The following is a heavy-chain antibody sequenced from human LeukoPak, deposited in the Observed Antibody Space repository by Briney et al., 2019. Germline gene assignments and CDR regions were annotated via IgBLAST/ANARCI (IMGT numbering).Heavy chain of an antibody. V-gene: IGHV3-66*02. D-gene: IGHD3-3*01. J-gene: IGHJ4*02. CDR1: GFTVSSNY. CDR3: ARGDGNYDFWSGYYTGFDY. CDR2: IYSGGST. Sequence: PGGSLRLSCAASGFTVSSNYMSWVRQAPGKGLEWVSVIYSGGSTYYADSVKGRFTISRDNSKNKLYLRMNSLRAEDTAVYYCARGDGNYDFWSGYYTGFDYWGQGALVTVSS.